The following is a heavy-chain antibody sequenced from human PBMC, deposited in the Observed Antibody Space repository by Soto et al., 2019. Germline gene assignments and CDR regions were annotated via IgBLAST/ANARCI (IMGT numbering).Heavy chain of an antibody. CDR2: ISGSGGST. CDR3: AKDHKLPSSGWGGIFDY. CDR1: GFTFSSYA. D-gene: IGHD3-10*01. J-gene: IGHJ4*02. Sequence: GGSLRLSCAASGFTFSSYAMSWVRQAPGKGLEWVSTISGSGGSTYYADSVKGRFTISRDNSKNTLYLQMNSLRAEDTAVYYCAKDHKLPSSGWGGIFDYWGQGTLVTVSS. V-gene: IGHV3-23*01.